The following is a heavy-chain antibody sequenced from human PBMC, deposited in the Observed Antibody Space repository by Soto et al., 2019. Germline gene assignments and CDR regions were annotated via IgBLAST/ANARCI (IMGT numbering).Heavy chain of an antibody. CDR3: ARDGGPANYDFWSGPPPWRNWFDP. J-gene: IGHJ5*02. V-gene: IGHV4-59*01. CDR1: GGSISSYY. Sequence: QVQLQESGPGLVKPSETLSLTCTVSGGSISSYYWSWIRQPPGKGLEWIGYIYYSGSTNYNPSLKGRVTISVDTSKNQFSLKLSSVTAADTAVYYCARDGGPANYDFWSGPPPWRNWFDPWGQGTLVTVSS. CDR2: IYYSGST. D-gene: IGHD3-3*01.